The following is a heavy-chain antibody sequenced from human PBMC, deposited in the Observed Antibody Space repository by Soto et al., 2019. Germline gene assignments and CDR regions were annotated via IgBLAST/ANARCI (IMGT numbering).Heavy chain of an antibody. D-gene: IGHD1-26*01. CDR3: AREVLGARILDY. CDR2: VYHSGST. Sequence: QVQLQESGPGLVKPSGTLSLTCAVSGGSISSNNWWSWVRPPPGKGLEWIGEVYHSGSTNYNPYLKSRVTISVDESKSQFSLKLTSVTAADTAIYYCAREVLGARILDYWGQGTLVTVSS. V-gene: IGHV4-4*02. J-gene: IGHJ4*02. CDR1: GGSISSNNW.